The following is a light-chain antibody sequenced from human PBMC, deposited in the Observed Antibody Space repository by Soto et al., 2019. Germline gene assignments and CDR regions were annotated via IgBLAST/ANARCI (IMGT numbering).Light chain of an antibody. CDR3: QSYDSSLSGYVV. CDR1: SSNIGAGYD. V-gene: IGLV1-40*01. Sequence: QSVLTQPPSVSGAPGQRVTISCTGSSSNIGAGYDVHWYQQLPGTAPKLLIYGNSNRPSGVRDRFSGSKSGTSASLAITGLQAEDEADYYCQSYDSSLSGYVVFGGGPKLTVL. CDR2: GNS. J-gene: IGLJ2*01.